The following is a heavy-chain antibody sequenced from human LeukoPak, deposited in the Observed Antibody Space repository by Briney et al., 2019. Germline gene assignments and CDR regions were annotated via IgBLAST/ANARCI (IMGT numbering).Heavy chain of an antibody. D-gene: IGHD1-26*01. Sequence: TGGSLRLSCAASGFTFNTFSMSWVRQAPGKGLEWVSVIYSGGTTYYADSVKGRFTISRDNSKNTLYLQMNSLRAEDTAVYYCARGGSYYAFDIWGQGTMVTVSS. CDR2: IYSGGTT. V-gene: IGHV3-53*01. J-gene: IGHJ3*02. CDR1: GFTFNTFS. CDR3: ARGGSYYAFDI.